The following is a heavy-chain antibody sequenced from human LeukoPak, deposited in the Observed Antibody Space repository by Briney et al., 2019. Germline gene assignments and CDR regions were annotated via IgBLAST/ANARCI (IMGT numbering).Heavy chain of an antibody. D-gene: IGHD4-17*01. CDR3: AREKRVTTYWFDP. CDR2: INPNSGGT. V-gene: IGHV1-2*02. Sequence: ASVKVSCKASGYTFTGYYMHWVRQAPGQGLEWMGWINPNSGGTNHAQKFQGRVTMTRDTSISTAYMELSRLRSDDTAVYYCAREKRVTTYWFDPWGQGTLVTVSS. J-gene: IGHJ5*02. CDR1: GYTFTGYY.